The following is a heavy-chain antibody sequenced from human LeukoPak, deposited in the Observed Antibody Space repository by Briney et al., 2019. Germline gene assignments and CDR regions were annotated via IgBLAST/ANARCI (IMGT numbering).Heavy chain of an antibody. CDR3: ARVAARPLDYYYYMDV. V-gene: IGHV4-59*01. J-gene: IGHJ6*03. D-gene: IGHD6-6*01. CDR2: IYYSGST. CDR1: GGSITNYF. Sequence: SETLSLTCTVSGGSITNYFWSWIRQPPWKGLEWIGFIYYSGSTNYNPSLKSRVTISVDTSKNQFSLKLSSVTAADTAVYYCARVAARPLDYYYYMDVWGKGTTVTVSS.